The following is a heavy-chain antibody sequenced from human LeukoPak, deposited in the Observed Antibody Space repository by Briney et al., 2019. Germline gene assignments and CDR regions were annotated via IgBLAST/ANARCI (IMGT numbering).Heavy chain of an antibody. J-gene: IGHJ4*02. D-gene: IGHD3-22*01. V-gene: IGHV3-48*02. CDR2: ISSSSSTI. Sequence: GGSLRLPCAASGFTFSSYSMNWVRQAPGKGLEWVSYISSSSSTIYYADSVKGRFTISRDNAKNSLYLQMNSLRDEDTAVYYCARDPITMIVGGYFDYWGQGTLVTVSS. CDR1: GFTFSSYS. CDR3: ARDPITMIVGGYFDY.